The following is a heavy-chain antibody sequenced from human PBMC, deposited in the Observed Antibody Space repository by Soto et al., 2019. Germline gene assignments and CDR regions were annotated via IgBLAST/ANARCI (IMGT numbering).Heavy chain of an antibody. CDR3: ARGYSSTWAKSWFDP. CDR1: GYTFTSYG. CDR2: ISADSGET. J-gene: IGHJ5*02. Sequence: QPQLVQSGPEVTRPGASVKVSCKASGYTFTSYGIIWVRQTPGQGLEWVGWISADSGETDYAQHFNGRLTLTTDASTTTAYMELRSLRPDDTAVYYCARGYSSTWAKSWFDPWGHGTLVSVSS. V-gene: IGHV1-18*04. D-gene: IGHD6-13*01.